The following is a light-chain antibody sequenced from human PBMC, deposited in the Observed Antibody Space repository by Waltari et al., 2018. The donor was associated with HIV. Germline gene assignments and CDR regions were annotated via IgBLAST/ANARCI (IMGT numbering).Light chain of an antibody. CDR3: QAWDSSTASRV. CDR2: QDI. Sequence: SYELTQPPSVSVSPGQTASITCSGDKLGDKYACWYQQKPGQSPVLVIYQDIKRPSGIPERFSGSNSGNTATLTISGTQAMDEADYYCQAWDSSTASRVFGGGTKLTVL. J-gene: IGLJ3*02. CDR1: KLGDKY. V-gene: IGLV3-1*01.